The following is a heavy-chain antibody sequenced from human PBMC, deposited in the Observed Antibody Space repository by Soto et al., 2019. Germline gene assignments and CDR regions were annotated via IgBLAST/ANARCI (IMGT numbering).Heavy chain of an antibody. CDR3: AGLAPDIVVVVAAKLFDF. CDR2: IYPGDSDT. D-gene: IGHD2-15*01. J-gene: IGHJ4*02. CDR1: GYSFTSYW. V-gene: IGHV5-51*03. Sequence: EVQLVQSGAEVKKPGESLKISCKGSGYSFTSYWIGWVRQMPGKGLEWMGIIYPGDSDTRYSPSFQGQVTISADKSISTPYLQGSSLEASDAAMYYCAGLAPDIVVVVAAKLFDFWGQGTLVTVSS.